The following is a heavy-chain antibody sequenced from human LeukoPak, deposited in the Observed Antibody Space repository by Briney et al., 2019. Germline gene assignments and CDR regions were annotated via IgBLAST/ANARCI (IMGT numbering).Heavy chain of an antibody. V-gene: IGHV4-59*01. J-gene: IGHJ3*02. CDR3: ARVPVAALPPWTGHLTTQVEAFDI. Sequence: SETLSLTCNVSGGSLTSDNWDWIRQPPAKGLEWIGSTSYRGSTNYNPSLKSRVTISLDTSNNHVSLKLNSLTAADTAVYFCARVPVAALPPWTGHLTTQVEAFDIWGQGTMVTV. D-gene: IGHD3/OR15-3a*01. CDR1: GGSLTSDN. CDR2: TSYRGST.